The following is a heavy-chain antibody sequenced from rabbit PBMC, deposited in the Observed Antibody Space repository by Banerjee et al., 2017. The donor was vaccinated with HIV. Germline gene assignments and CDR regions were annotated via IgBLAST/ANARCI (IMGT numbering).Heavy chain of an antibody. Sequence: QEQLEESGGDLVKPEGSLTLTCTASGFSFSTNYYMCWVRQAPGKGLEWIVCIAASGDTTWFANWAKGRFTISKTSSTTVTLQMTSLTAADTATYFCVRFNVGVNNYVGAFDPWGPGTLVTVS. CDR2: IAASGDTT. V-gene: IGHV1S45*01. CDR3: VRFNVGVNNYVGAFDP. J-gene: IGHJ2*01. D-gene: IGHD6-1*01. CDR1: GFSFSTNYY.